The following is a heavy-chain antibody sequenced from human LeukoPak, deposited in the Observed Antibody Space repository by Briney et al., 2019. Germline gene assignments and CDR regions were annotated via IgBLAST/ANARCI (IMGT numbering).Heavy chain of an antibody. CDR3: ARSAYYYGSSGYYYLDY. CDR1: GYSFTSYW. V-gene: IGHV5-51*01. D-gene: IGHD3-22*01. J-gene: IGHJ4*02. CDR2: IYPGDSDT. Sequence: GESLKISCKGSGYSFTSYWIGWVRQMPGKGLEWMGIIYPGDSDTRYSPSFQGQVTISADKSISTAYLQWSSLKASDTAMYYCARSAYYYGSSGYYYLDYWGQGTLVTVSS.